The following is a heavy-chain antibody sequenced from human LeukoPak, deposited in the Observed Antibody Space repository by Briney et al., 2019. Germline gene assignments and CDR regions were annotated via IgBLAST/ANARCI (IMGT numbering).Heavy chain of an antibody. V-gene: IGHV3-30-3*01. CDR3: ARAYSSSWYPTLRY. Sequence: GGSLRLSCAASGFTFSSYAMHWVRQAPGKGLEWVAVIPYDGSNKYYADSVKGRFTISRDNSKNTLYLQMNSLRAEDTAVYYCARAYSSSWYPTLRYWGQGTLVTVSS. CDR2: IPYDGSNK. J-gene: IGHJ4*02. D-gene: IGHD6-13*01. CDR1: GFTFSSYA.